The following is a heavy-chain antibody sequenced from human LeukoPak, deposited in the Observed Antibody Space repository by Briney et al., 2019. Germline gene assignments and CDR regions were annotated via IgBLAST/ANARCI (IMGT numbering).Heavy chain of an antibody. J-gene: IGHJ5*02. CDR3: ARGYYYDSETSNWFDP. CDR2: IYYSGST. Sequence: SETLSLTCTVSGGSISSGGYYWSWIRQHPGKGLEWIGYIYYSGSTYYNPSLKSRVTISVDTSKNQFSLKLSSVTAADTAVYYCARGYYYDSETSNWFDPWGQGTLVTVSS. CDR1: GGSISSGGYY. V-gene: IGHV4-31*03. D-gene: IGHD3-22*01.